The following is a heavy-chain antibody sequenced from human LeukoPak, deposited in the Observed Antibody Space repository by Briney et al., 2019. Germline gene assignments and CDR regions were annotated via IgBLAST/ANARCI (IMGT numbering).Heavy chain of an antibody. CDR1: GYTFTSYG. CDR3: AREAPGIVGEGAFDI. J-gene: IGHJ3*02. CDR2: ISAYNGNT. Sequence: GASVKVSCKACGYTFTSYGISWVRQAPGQGLEWMGWISAYNGNTNYAQKLQGRVTMTTDTSTSTAYMELRSLRSDDTAVYYCAREAPGIVGEGAFDIWGQGTMVTVSS. V-gene: IGHV1-18*01. D-gene: IGHD1-26*01.